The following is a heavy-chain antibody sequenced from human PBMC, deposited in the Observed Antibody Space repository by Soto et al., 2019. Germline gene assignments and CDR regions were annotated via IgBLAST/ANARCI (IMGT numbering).Heavy chain of an antibody. Sequence: PSETLSLTCTVSGGSISSYYWSWIRQPPGKGLEWIGYIYYSGSTNYNPSLKSRVTISVDTSKNQFSLKLNSMTALDTAVYYCARHNYGSGSTYFDYWGQGTRVTVS. CDR3: ARHNYGSGSTYFDY. V-gene: IGHV4-59*08. CDR1: GGSISSYY. J-gene: IGHJ4*02. D-gene: IGHD3-10*01. CDR2: IYYSGST.